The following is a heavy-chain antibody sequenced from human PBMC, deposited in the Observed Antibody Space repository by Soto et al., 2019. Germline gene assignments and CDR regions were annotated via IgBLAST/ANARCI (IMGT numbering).Heavy chain of an antibody. D-gene: IGHD6-19*01. Sequence: ASVEVSCKXSGYTFTDYYMHWARQAPGQGLEWMGWINPNSGGTNYAQKFQGRVTMTRDTSISTAYMELNRLRSDDTAVYYCARDQSPSSGWPGMDVWGQGTTVTVSS. V-gene: IGHV1-2*02. CDR2: INPNSGGT. CDR3: ARDQSPSSGWPGMDV. CDR1: GYTFTDYY. J-gene: IGHJ6*02.